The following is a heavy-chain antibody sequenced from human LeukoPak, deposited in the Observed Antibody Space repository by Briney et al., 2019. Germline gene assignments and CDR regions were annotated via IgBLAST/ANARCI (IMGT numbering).Heavy chain of an antibody. CDR2: ISSSGSTI. V-gene: IGHV3-11*01. CDR3: ASCYSSDLLNWFDP. J-gene: IGHJ5*02. CDR1: GFTFSDYY. D-gene: IGHD4-11*01. Sequence: PGGSLRLSCAASGFTFSDYYMSWIRQAPGKGRGWVLYISSSGSTIYYAASVKGRFTISRDNAKNSLYLQINRLRAEDTAVYYCASCYSSDLLNWFDPWGQGTLVTVSS.